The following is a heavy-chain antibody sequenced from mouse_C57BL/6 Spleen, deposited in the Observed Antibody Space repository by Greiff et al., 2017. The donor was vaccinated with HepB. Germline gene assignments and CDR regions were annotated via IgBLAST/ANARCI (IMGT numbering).Heavy chain of an antibody. J-gene: IGHJ4*01. CDR3: ARNFLPYYYGSSPYAMDY. CDR2: IWSGGST. CDR1: GFSLTSYG. D-gene: IGHD1-1*01. V-gene: IGHV2-2*01. Sequence: QVQLQQSGPGLVQPSQSLSITCTVSGFSLTSYGVHWVRQSPGKGLEWLGVIWSGGSTDYNAAFISRLSISKDKSKSQVFFKMNSLQADDTAIYYCARNFLPYYYGSSPYAMDYWGQGTSVTVSS.